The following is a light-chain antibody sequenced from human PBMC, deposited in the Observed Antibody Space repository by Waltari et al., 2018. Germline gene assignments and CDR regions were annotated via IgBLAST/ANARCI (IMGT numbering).Light chain of an antibody. J-gene: IGLJ2*01. Sequence: QSVLTQPPSASDSPGQRVTISCSGSSSNIGSNYVYWYQQLPGTAPKLLIYRNYDRPSGVPARFSGSKSGTSASLAINGVRSEDEADYYCAAWDDSLSALVFGGGTKLTVL. CDR3: AAWDDSLSALV. CDR2: RNY. CDR1: SSNIGSNY. V-gene: IGLV1-47*01.